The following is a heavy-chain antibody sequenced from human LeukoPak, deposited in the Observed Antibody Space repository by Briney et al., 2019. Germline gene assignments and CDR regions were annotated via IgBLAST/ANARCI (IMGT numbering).Heavy chain of an antibody. D-gene: IGHD1-26*01. Sequence: GGSLRLSCAASGFTFSSYGMHWVRQAPGKGLEWVAVISYDGSNKYYADSVKGRFTISRDNSKNTLYLQLNSLRAEDTAVYYCAKVRGRGWELLPGAFDIWGQGTMVTVPS. J-gene: IGHJ3*02. CDR2: ISYDGSNK. CDR1: GFTFSSYG. V-gene: IGHV3-30*18. CDR3: AKVRGRGWELLPGAFDI.